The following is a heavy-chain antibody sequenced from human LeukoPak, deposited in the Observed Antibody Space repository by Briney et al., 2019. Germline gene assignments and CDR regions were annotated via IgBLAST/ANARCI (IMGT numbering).Heavy chain of an antibody. Sequence: PGGSLRLSCAASGFTFSDYYMSWIRQAPGKGLEWVSYISSGGNTIYYADSVKGRFTISRDNAKNSLYLQMNSLRAEDTAVYYCARGEYEDYAMVDYWGQGTLVTVSS. CDR2: ISSGGNTI. CDR1: GFTFSDYY. V-gene: IGHV3-11*04. D-gene: IGHD4-17*01. J-gene: IGHJ4*02. CDR3: ARGEYEDYAMVDY.